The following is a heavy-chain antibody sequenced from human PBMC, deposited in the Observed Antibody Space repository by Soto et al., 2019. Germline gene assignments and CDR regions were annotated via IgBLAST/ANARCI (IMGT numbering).Heavy chain of an antibody. J-gene: IGHJ6*02. CDR1: GGSFSGYY. CDR3: ARKGGMDV. V-gene: IGHV4-34*01. CDR2: INHSGDT. Sequence: QVQLQQWGAGLLKPSEALSLTCAVYGGSFSGYYWSWLRQTPEKGLEWIGEINHSGDTKYNPTLESRVTISVDTSKNQFSLKVNSVSAADTAVYYCARKGGMDVWGQGATVTVSS.